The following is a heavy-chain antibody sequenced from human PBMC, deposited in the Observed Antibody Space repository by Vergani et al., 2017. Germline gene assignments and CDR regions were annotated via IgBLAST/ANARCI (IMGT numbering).Heavy chain of an antibody. V-gene: IGHV4-59*01. J-gene: IGHJ3*02. CDR1: GCSITNNF. CDR2: IHHSGAT. CDR3: ARDTFHFDSENYDDVFDS. Sequence: QVQLQESGPGLVKPSETLSLTCTVSGCSITNNFWSSIRRPPGKGLEWIGYIHHSGATNSKSSLRSRVSISIDTSKSSFSLRLSSVTTADTAMYYGARDTFHFDSENYDDVFDSWGQGTMVIVSS. D-gene: IGHD3-16*01.